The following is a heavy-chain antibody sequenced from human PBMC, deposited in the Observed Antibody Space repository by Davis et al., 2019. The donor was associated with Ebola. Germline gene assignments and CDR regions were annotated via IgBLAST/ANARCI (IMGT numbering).Heavy chain of an antibody. D-gene: IGHD3-3*02. CDR1: GGSFSGYY. V-gene: IGHV4-34*01. Sequence: SETLSLTCAVYGGSFSGYYCSWIRQPPGKGLEWIGEINHSGSTNYNPSLKSRVTISVDTSKNQFSLKLSSVTAADTAVYYCARVDRLAFDPWGQGTLVTVSS. CDR3: ARVDRLAFDP. CDR2: INHSGST. J-gene: IGHJ5*02.